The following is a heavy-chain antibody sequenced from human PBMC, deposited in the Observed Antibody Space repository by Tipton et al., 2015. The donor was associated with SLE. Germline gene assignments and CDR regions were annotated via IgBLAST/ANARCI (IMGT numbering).Heavy chain of an antibody. CDR2: IYYSGST. D-gene: IGHD4-17*01. CDR1: GGSIGSHY. J-gene: IGHJ5*02. V-gene: IGHV4-59*11. CDR3: ARWDDYGAENWFDP. Sequence: TLSLTCTVSGGSIGSHYWGWIRQPPGKGLEWIGYIYYSGSTNYNPSLKSRVTISVDTSKNQFSLKLSSVTAADTAVYYCARWDDYGAENWFDPWGQGTLVTVSS.